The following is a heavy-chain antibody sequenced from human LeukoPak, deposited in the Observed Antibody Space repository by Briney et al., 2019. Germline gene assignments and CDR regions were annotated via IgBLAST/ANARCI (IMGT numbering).Heavy chain of an antibody. J-gene: IGHJ4*02. CDR1: GYTFTTYW. Sequence: GESLKISCKGSGYTFTTYWIGWVRQMPGEGLEWMGIIYPGDSETRYSPSFQGQVTISADKSISTAYLQWSSLKASDTAMYYCARHDLAAAGFSDYWGQGTLVTVSS. V-gene: IGHV5-51*01. CDR2: IYPGDSET. D-gene: IGHD6-13*01. CDR3: ARHDLAAAGFSDY.